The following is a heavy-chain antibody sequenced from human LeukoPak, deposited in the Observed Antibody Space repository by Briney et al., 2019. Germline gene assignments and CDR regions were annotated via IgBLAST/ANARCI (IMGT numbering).Heavy chain of an antibody. D-gene: IGHD5-24*01. CDR2: ISSNGGST. J-gene: IGHJ4*02. CDR3: ARDGRDGYALYFDY. Sequence: GGSLRLSCAASGFTFSSYAMHCVRQAPGKGLEYVSAISSNGGSTYYANSVKGRFTISRDNSKNTLYLQMGSLRAEDMAVYYCARDGRDGYALYFDYWGQGTLVTVSS. V-gene: IGHV3-64*01. CDR1: GFTFSSYA.